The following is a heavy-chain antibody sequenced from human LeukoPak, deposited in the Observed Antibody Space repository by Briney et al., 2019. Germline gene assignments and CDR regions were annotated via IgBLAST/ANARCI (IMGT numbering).Heavy chain of an antibody. D-gene: IGHD2-8*01. J-gene: IGHJ4*02. Sequence: GGSLRLSCAASGFTFDDYAMHWVRQAPGKGLEWVSGISWNSGSIGYADSVKGRFTISRDNAKNSLYLRMNSLRAEDTALYYCAKDLSDNGIDYWGQGTLVTVSS. V-gene: IGHV3-9*01. CDR2: ISWNSGSI. CDR3: AKDLSDNGIDY. CDR1: GFTFDDYA.